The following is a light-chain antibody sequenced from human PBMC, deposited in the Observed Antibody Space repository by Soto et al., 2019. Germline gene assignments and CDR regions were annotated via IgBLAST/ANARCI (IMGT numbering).Light chain of an antibody. V-gene: IGKV1-5*03. CDR2: KAS. CDR3: QHYNSYSEA. CDR1: QTIRSW. J-gene: IGKJ1*01. Sequence: DIQMTQSPSTLSGSVGDRVTITCRASQTIRSWLAWYQQKPGKAPKLLIYKASTLKSGVPSRFSGSGSGTEFTLTISSLQPDDFAPCYCQHYNSYSEAFGQGTKVELK.